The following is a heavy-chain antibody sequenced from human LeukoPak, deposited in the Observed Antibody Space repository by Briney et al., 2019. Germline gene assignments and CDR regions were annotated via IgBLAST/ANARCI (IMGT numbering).Heavy chain of an antibody. V-gene: IGHV3-11*01. CDR1: GFTFSDSY. J-gene: IGHJ4*02. CDR3: AKDMGYSYGYGDY. CDR2: ISGTGSTT. Sequence: GGSLRLSCEASGFTFSDSYMSWIRQAPGKGLEWVSCISGTGSTTYADSVKGRFTVSRDNAKKSLYLQMNSLRAEDTAVYYCAKDMGYSYGYGDYWGQGTLVTVSS. D-gene: IGHD5-18*01.